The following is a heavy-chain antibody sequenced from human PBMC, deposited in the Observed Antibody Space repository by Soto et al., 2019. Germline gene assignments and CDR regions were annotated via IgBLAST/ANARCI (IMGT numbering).Heavy chain of an antibody. V-gene: IGHV4-30-2*01. CDR3: ARFASSLRSFYYGMDV. D-gene: IGHD3-16*02. CDR1: GGSISSGGYS. Sequence: PSETLSLTCAVSGGSISSGGYSWSWIRQPPGKGLEWIGYIYHSGSTYYNPSLKSRVTISVDRSKNQFSLKLSSVTAADTVVYYCARFASSLRSFYYGMDVWGQGTTVTVSS. J-gene: IGHJ6*02. CDR2: IYHSGST.